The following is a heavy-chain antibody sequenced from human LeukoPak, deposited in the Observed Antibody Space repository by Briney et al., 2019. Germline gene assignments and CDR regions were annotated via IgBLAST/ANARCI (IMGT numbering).Heavy chain of an antibody. Sequence: PGGSLRLSCAASGFTFTTYWMSRVRQAPGKGLEWVANVKQDGSERYYVDSVKGRFTISRDNAKNSLYLQMNSLRAEDTAVYYCARGSGWTDYWGQGTLVTVSS. CDR2: VKQDGSER. V-gene: IGHV3-7*04. CDR1: GFTFTTYW. J-gene: IGHJ4*02. CDR3: ARGSGWTDY. D-gene: IGHD6-19*01.